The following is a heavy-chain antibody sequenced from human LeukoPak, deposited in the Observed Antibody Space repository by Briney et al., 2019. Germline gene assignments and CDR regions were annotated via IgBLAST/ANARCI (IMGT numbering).Heavy chain of an antibody. Sequence: ASVKVSCKASGYSFVLYGISWVRQAPGQGPEWMGWISTYNGNTKYAQKFQGRVTMTTDTSTGTAYMELRSLRSDDTAVYYCARDEDYGISVNVDYWGQGTLVTVSS. CDR2: ISTYNGNT. J-gene: IGHJ4*02. CDR3: ARDEDYGISVNVDY. V-gene: IGHV1-18*01. CDR1: GYSFVLYG. D-gene: IGHD4-17*01.